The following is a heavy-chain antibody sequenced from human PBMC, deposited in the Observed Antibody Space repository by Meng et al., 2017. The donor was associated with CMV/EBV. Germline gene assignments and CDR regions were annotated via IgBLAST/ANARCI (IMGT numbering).Heavy chain of an antibody. CDR3: NLDILTGYKAYGMDV. V-gene: IGHV1-8*01. CDR2: MNPNSGNT. CDR1: GYTFTSYD. Sequence: ASVKVSCKASGYTFTSYDINWVRQATGQGLEWMGWMNPNSGNTGYAQKFQGRVTMTRNTSISTAYMELSSLRSEDTAVYYCNLDILTGYKAYGMDVWGQGTTVTVSS. D-gene: IGHD3-9*01. J-gene: IGHJ6*02.